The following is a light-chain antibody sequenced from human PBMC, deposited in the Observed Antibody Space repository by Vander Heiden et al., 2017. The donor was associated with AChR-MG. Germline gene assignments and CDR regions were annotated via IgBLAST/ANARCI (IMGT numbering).Light chain of an antibody. Sequence: EIVMTQSPATLSVSPGERATLSCRARQSVSSNLAWYQQNPGQAPRLLIYGASTSATGIPARFSGSGSGTEFTLTISSLQSEDFAVYSCQQYNNWPKTFGQGTKVEIK. CDR3: QQYNNWPKT. V-gene: IGKV3-15*01. CDR2: GAS. J-gene: IGKJ1*01. CDR1: QSVSSN.